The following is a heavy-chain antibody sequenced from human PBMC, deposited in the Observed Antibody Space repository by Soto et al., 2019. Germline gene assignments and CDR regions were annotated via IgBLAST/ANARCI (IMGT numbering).Heavy chain of an antibody. CDR3: AKGGGGDPGY. D-gene: IGHD2-21*02. Sequence: EVQLLESGGGLVRPGGSLRLSCAASGFTFSSSDMSWVRQAPGKGLEWVSSVTTAGVPTDYAASVKGRFTISRDNSNNPLSLHRNGHGAQETAVYYCAKGGGGDPGYWGQGILVAVSS. CDR1: GFTFSSSD. CDR2: VTTAGVPT. J-gene: IGHJ4*02. V-gene: IGHV3-23*01.